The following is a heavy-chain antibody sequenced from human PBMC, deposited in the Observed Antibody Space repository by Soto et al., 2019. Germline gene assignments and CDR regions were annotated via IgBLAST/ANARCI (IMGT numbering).Heavy chain of an antibody. CDR3: ARGPGGFGELSLDY. D-gene: IGHD3-10*01. V-gene: IGHV4-4*07. CDR2: IYTGGST. CDR1: GGSISSYY. Sequence: QVQLQESGPGLVKPSETLSLTCTVSGGSISSYYWSWIRQPAGKGLEWIGRIYTGGSTNYNPSLKSRVTMSVDTSKNQFSMKMSSVTAADTAVHYCARGPGGFGELSLDYWGQGTLVTVSS. J-gene: IGHJ4*02.